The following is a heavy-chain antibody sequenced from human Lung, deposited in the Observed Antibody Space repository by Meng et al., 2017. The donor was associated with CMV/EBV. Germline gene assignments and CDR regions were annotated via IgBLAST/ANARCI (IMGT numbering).Heavy chain of an antibody. CDR2: MNPNTGDT. CDR3: VRGNWGDY. D-gene: IGHD7-27*01. Sequence: SVXVSCKASGYTFTGYDINWVRQATGQGLEWMGWMNPNTGDTGYAQEFQGRVTMTSNSSISTAYTELSSLISEDTAIYYCVRGNWGDYWGQGTLVTVDS. CDR1: GYTFTGYD. J-gene: IGHJ4*02. V-gene: IGHV1-8*01.